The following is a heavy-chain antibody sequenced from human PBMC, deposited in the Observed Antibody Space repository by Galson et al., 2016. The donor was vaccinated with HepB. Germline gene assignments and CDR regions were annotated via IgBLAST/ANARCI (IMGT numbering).Heavy chain of an antibody. CDR3: ASPGGRYSVHTFDL. CDR2: ISPSSSDI. J-gene: IGHJ3*01. D-gene: IGHD1-26*01. CDR1: GFTFSDYY. V-gene: IGHV3-11*06. Sequence: SLRLSCAASGFTFSDYYMSWIRQAPGKGLEWVSYISPSSSDIKHADSVIGRFSISRDNAKNSLYLQMNTLGVEDTAVYYGASPGGRYSVHTFDLWGQGTMVTVSS.